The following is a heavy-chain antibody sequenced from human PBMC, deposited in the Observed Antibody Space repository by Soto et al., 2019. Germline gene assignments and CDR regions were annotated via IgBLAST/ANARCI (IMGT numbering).Heavy chain of an antibody. CDR2: IYYSGST. CDR3: ARHRGYCSSTSCPIRCFDP. D-gene: IGHD2-2*01. CDR1: GGSISSSSYY. V-gene: IGHV4-39*01. J-gene: IGHJ5*02. Sequence: SETLSLTCTVSGGSISSSSYYWGWIRQPPGEGLEWIGSIYYSGSTYYNPSLKSRVTISVDTSKNQFSLKLSSVTAADTAVYYCARHRGYCSSTSCPIRCFDPWGQGTLVTVSS.